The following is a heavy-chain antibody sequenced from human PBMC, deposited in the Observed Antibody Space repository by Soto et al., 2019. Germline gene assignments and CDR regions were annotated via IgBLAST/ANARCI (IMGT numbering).Heavy chain of an antibody. CDR2: INPNSGGT. CDR1: GYTFTGYY. D-gene: IGHD3-10*01. CDR3: ARSLHHHLITMVRGESFPFDP. Sequence: ASVKVSCKASGYTFTGYYMHWVRQAPGHGLEWMGWINPNSGGTNYAQKFQGWVTMTRDTSISTAYMELSSLRSEDTAVYYCARSLHHHLITMVRGESFPFDPWGQGTLVTVSS. V-gene: IGHV1-2*04. J-gene: IGHJ5*02.